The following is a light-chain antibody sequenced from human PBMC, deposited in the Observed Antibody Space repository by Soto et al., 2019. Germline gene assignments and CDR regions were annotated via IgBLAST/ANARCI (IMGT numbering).Light chain of an antibody. CDR1: RDVGSD. V-gene: IGKV1-6*01. CDR3: LQDYNYPLT. CDR2: AAS. Sequence: QMTQSPSSLSASVGEKIIITCRASRDVGSDVSWYQQKPGKAPKLLIYAASSLQSGVPSRFSGSGPGTDFTLTISSLQPEDFATYYCLQDYNYPLTFGGGTKVDI. J-gene: IGKJ4*01.